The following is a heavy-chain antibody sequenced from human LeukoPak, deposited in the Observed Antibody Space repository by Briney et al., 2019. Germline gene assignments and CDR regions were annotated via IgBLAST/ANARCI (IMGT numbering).Heavy chain of an antibody. J-gene: IGHJ4*02. CDR1: GGSFSSSSYY. V-gene: IGHV4-39*07. CDR3: ARGDYSLDFDY. D-gene: IGHD3-16*01. CDR2: LFSSGSA. Sequence: PSETLSLTCTVSGGSFSSSSYYWGWIRQPPGKGLEWIGSLFSSGSAYYNPSLNSRVTISVATSKNQFSLKLTSVTAADTAVYYCARGDYSLDFDYWGQGTLVTVSS.